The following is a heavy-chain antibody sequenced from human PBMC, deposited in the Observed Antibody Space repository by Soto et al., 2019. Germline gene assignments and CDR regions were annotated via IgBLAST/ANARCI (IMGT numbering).Heavy chain of an antibody. Sequence: SVKVSCKASGGTFSSYAISWVRQAPGQGLEWMGGIIPIFGTANYAQKFQGRVTITADESTSTAYMGLSSLRSEDTAVYYCARGGGSYEIFDYWGQGTLVTVSS. D-gene: IGHD1-26*01. V-gene: IGHV1-69*13. CDR1: GGTFSSYA. CDR2: IIPIFGTA. CDR3: ARGGGSYEIFDY. J-gene: IGHJ4*02.